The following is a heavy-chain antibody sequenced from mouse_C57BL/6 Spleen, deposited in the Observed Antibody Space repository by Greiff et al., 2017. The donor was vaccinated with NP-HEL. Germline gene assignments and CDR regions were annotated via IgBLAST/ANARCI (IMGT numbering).Heavy chain of an antibody. CDR1: GYAFTNYL. V-gene: IGHV1-54*01. Sequence: VHLVESGAELVRPGTSVKVSCKASGYAFTNYLIEWVKQRPGQGLEWIGVINPGSGGTNYNEKFKGKATLTADKSSSTAYMQLSSLTSEDSAVYFCAREEDYDYDEGFAYWGQGTLVTVSA. J-gene: IGHJ3*01. D-gene: IGHD2-4*01. CDR2: INPGSGGT. CDR3: AREEDYDYDEGFAY.